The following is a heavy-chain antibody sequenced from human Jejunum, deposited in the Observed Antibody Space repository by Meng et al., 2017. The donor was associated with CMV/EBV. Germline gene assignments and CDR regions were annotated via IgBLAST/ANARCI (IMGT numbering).Heavy chain of an antibody. Sequence: QGQLVQSGAEVKKPGASVKVSCKTSGYTFTTYGISWVRQAPGQGLEWVGWSSTSNGNTHYAQKVQDRVTMTTDTSTSTAYMELRSLTSDDTAVYYCVRDFWSDFYAYWGQGTLVTVSS. V-gene: IGHV1-18*01. CDR3: VRDFWSDFYAY. CDR1: GYTFTTYG. CDR2: SSTSNGNT. J-gene: IGHJ4*02. D-gene: IGHD3-3*01.